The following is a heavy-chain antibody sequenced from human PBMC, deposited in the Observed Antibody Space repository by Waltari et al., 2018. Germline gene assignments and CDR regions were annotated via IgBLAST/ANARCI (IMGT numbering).Heavy chain of an antibody. Sequence: WWGWVRQAPGKGLEWIGQIHHSGRTYSTPSLKSRITISVDKSRNQFSLNLSSVHDADTAVYYCAADRGNGLYFDYWGQGTLVTVSS. CDR2: IHHSGRT. D-gene: IGHD2-15*01. CDR3: AADRGNGLYFDY. CDR1: W. J-gene: IGHJ4*02. V-gene: IGHV4-4*02.